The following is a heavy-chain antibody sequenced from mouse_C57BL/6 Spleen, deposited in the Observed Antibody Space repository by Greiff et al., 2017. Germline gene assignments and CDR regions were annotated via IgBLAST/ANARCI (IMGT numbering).Heavy chain of an antibody. J-gene: IGHJ3*01. CDR2: ISYDGSN. CDR3: AREGETAPFAY. CDR1: GYSITSGYY. V-gene: IGHV3-6*01. Sequence: ESGPGLVKPSQSLSLTCSVTGYSITSGYYWNWIRQFPGNKLEWMGYISYDGSNNYNPSLKNRISITRDTSKNQFFLKLNSVTTEDTATYYCAREGETAPFAYWGQGTLVTVSA. D-gene: IGHD3-2*01.